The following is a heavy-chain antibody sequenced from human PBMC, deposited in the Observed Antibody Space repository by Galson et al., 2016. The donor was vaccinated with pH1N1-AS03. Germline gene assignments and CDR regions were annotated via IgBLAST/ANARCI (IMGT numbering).Heavy chain of an antibody. CDR1: GFTFAAYA. Sequence: SLRLSCAASGFTFAAYAIHWVRQAPGQGLEWVGFISWYCGFTYYAHNVKGRFTLTRDNIKDTPYLQLNNLRCEDTALYYCAKDIDISGGYRFDSWGQGTLVTVSS. CDR3: AKDIDISGGYRFDS. V-gene: IGHV3-43D*04. CDR2: ISWYCGFT. D-gene: IGHD1-26*01. J-gene: IGHJ5*01.